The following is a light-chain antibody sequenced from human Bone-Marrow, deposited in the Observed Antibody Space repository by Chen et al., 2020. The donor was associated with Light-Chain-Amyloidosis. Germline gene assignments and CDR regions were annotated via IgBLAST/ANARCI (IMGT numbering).Light chain of an antibody. J-gene: IGLJ3*02. CDR3: QVWNRSSDRPV. CDR1: NMGSTS. Sequence: SYVLTQPSSVSVAPGQTATIACGGKNMGSTSVHWYQQTTGQAPLLVVYDDSDRPSGIPGRLSGSNSGNTATLTIGRVEAGDEADYYCQVWNRSSDRPVFGGGTKLTLL. CDR2: DDS. V-gene: IGLV3-21*02.